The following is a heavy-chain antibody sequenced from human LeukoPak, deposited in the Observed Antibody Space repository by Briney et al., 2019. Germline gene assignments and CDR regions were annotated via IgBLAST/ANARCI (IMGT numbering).Heavy chain of an antibody. CDR2: ISSSSSTI. CDR3: AKDSSGFGDPPDP. D-gene: IGHD3-10*01. V-gene: IGHV3-48*01. J-gene: IGHJ5*02. CDR1: GFTFSSYS. Sequence: PGGSLRLSCAASGFTFSSYSMNWVRQAPGKGLEWVSYISSSSSTIYYADSVKGRFTISRDNAKNSLYLQMNSLRAEDTAVYYCAKDSSGFGDPPDPWGQGTLVTVSS.